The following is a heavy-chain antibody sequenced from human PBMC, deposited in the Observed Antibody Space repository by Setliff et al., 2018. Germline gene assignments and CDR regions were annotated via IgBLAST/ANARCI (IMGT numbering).Heavy chain of an antibody. D-gene: IGHD3-10*01. Sequence: GESLKISCVGSGFTFSSHGMNWVRQAPGRGLEWLSYINNWGYSTYYADSVKGRFTISRDNAQNSLFLQIIDLRVEDTAVYYCARDPTRFTKFRGVSIRYFYMDVWGKGTTVTVSS. V-gene: IGHV3-48*03. J-gene: IGHJ6*03. CDR1: GFTFSSHG. CDR2: INNWGYST. CDR3: ARDPTRFTKFRGVSIRYFYMDV.